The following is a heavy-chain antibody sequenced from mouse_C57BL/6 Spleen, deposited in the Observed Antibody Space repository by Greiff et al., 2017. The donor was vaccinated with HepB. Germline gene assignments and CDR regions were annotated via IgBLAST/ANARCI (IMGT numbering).Heavy chain of an antibody. CDR2: IDPSDSYT. Sequence: VQLQQPGAELVMPGASVKLSCKASGYTFTSYWMHWVKQRPGQGLEWIGEIDPSDSYTNYNQKFKGKSTLTVDKSSSTAYMHLSSLTSEDSAVYYCARWGEYYFYYWGQGTTVTVSS. J-gene: IGHJ2*01. D-gene: IGHD2-13*01. CDR1: GYTFTSYW. V-gene: IGHV1-69*01. CDR3: ARWGEYYFYY.